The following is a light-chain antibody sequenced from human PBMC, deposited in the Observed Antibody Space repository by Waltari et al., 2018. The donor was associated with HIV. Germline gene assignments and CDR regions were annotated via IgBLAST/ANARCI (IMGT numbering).Light chain of an antibody. V-gene: IGKV3-20*01. CDR3: QQYGSSLVT. CDR1: QSVSSSY. Sequence: EIVLTQSPGTLSLSPGERATLSCRASQSVSSSYLAWYQQKPGQAPRLLLYGASSRATDIPDRFSGSGSGTDFTLTISRLEPEDFAVYYCQQYGSSLVTFGGGTKVEIK. J-gene: IGKJ4*02. CDR2: GAS.